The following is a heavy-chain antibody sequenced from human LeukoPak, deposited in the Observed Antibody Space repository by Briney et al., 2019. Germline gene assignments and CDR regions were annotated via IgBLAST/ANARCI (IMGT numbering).Heavy chain of an antibody. CDR2: ISGGGYST. D-gene: IGHD3-22*01. Sequence: GGSLRLSCAASGFTFSNYAMSWVRQAPGLGLEWVSGISGGGYSTYYADSVKGRFTISRDNSKNTLYLQMNSLRAEDTAVYYCATGGSGHKPYDKPRYWGQGTLVTVSS. CDR3: ATGGSGHKPYDKPRY. CDR1: GFTFSNYA. V-gene: IGHV3-23*01. J-gene: IGHJ4*02.